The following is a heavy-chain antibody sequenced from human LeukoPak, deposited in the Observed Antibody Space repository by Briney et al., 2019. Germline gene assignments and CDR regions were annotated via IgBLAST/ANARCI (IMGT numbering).Heavy chain of an antibody. J-gene: IGHJ6*03. CDR2: INWNGGST. D-gene: IGHD5-12*01. Sequence: GGSLRLSCAASGFTFDDYGMSWVRQAPGKGLEWVSGINWNGGSTGYADSVKGRFTISRDNAKNSLYLQMNSLRAEDTALYYCARFGGYDSGWSYYYYMDVWGKGTRSPSP. CDR3: ARFGGYDSGWSYYYYMDV. V-gene: IGHV3-20*04. CDR1: GFTFDDYG.